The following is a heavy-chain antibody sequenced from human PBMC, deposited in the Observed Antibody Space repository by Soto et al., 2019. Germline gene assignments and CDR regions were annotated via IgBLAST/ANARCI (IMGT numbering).Heavy chain of an antibody. CDR3: AKDMSYYYHSSGPFDY. D-gene: IGHD3-22*01. J-gene: IGHJ4*02. CDR2: ISWNSGSI. V-gene: IGHV3-9*01. CDR1: GFTFDDYA. Sequence: EVQLVESGGGLVQPGRSLRLSCAASGFTFDDYAMHWVRQAPWKGLEWVSGISWNSGSIGYADSVKGRFTISRDNAKNSLYLQMNSLRAEDTAWYYCAKDMSYYYHSSGPFDYWGQGTLVTVSS.